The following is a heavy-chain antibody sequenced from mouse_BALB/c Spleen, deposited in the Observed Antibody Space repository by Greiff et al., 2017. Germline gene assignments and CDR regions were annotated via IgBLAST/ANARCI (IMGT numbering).Heavy chain of an antibody. J-gene: IGHJ2*01. Sequence: EVQLVESGGGLVKPGGSLKLSCAASGFTFSSYTMSWVRQTPEKRLEWVATISSGGGNTYYPDSVKGRFTISRDNAKNNLYLQMSSLRSEDTALYYCARYPNYYGSSYYFDYWGQGTTLTVSS. V-gene: IGHV5-9*03. D-gene: IGHD1-1*01. CDR1: GFTFSSYT. CDR2: ISSGGGNT. CDR3: ARYPNYYGSSYYFDY.